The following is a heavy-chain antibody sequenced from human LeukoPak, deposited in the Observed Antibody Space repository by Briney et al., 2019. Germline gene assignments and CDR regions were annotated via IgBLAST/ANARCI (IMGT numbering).Heavy chain of an antibody. D-gene: IGHD2-15*01. V-gene: IGHV3-48*01. J-gene: IGHJ3*02. Sequence: GGSLRLSCAASGFTFRNYLMNWVRQAPGKGLEWVSFISSTGGTIYYADSVEGRFTVSRDNDKNSLFLQMNNVRADDTALYYCARGYSRAAFDIWGQGTVVAVSS. CDR2: ISSTGGTI. CDR1: GFTFRNYL. CDR3: ARGYSRAAFDI.